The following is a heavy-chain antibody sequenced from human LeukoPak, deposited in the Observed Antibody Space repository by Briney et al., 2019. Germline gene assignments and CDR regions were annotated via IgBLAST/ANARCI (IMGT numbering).Heavy chain of an antibody. J-gene: IGHJ3*02. D-gene: IGHD4-17*01. V-gene: IGHV4-59*01. CDR1: GGSIRSYY. CDR3: AYYGDYGEDAFDI. CDR2: IYYSGST. Sequence: SETLSLTCTVSGGSIRSYYWSWIRQPPGKGLEWIGYIYYSGSTNYNPSLKSRVTISVDTSKNQFSLKLSSVTAADTAVYYCAYYGDYGEDAFDIWGQGTMVTVSS.